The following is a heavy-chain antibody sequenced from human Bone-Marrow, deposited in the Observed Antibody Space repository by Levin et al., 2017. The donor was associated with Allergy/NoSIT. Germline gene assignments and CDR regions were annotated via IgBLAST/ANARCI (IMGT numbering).Heavy chain of an antibody. J-gene: IGHJ6*02. V-gene: IGHV3-30*18. D-gene: IGHD3-16*01. Sequence: QPGGSLRLSCAASGFRFRNYAMHWVRQAPGKGLEWVAVMSSDGGNQHYADSVKGRFTISRDNSRNILSLQMNSLRPEDTAVYYCAKDQDLGIHYNFCGMDVWGQGTTVTVSS. CDR3: AKDQDLGIHYNFCGMDV. CDR2: MSSDGGNQ. CDR1: GFRFRNYA.